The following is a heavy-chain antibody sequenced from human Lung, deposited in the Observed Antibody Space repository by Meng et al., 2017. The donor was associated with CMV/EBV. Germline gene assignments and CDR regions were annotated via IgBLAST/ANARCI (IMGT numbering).Heavy chain of an antibody. Sequence: SCAASGFIFSAYEIIWVRQAPGKGLEWVSYIHARGHIVHYADFVNGRFTISRDSAKNSVDLQMSSLRVEDTAVYYCARRLPYYGMDVWGQGTAV. CDR2: IHARGHIV. CDR3: ARRLPYYGMDV. V-gene: IGHV3-48*03. CDR1: GFIFSAYE. J-gene: IGHJ6*02.